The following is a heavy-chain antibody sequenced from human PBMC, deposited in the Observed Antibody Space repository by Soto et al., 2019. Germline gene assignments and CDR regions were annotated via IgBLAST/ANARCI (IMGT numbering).Heavy chain of an antibody. J-gene: IGHJ5*02. D-gene: IGHD1-26*01. CDR2: IYYSGST. V-gene: IGHV4-39*01. Sequence: QLQLQESGPGLVKPSETLSLTCTVSGGSISSSSYYWGWIRQPPGKGLEWIGSIYYSGSTYYNPSLKSRVTISVDTSKNQFSLKLSSVTAADTAVYYCARGPLVVGAYNWFDPWGQGTLVTVSS. CDR1: GGSISSSSYY. CDR3: ARGPLVVGAYNWFDP.